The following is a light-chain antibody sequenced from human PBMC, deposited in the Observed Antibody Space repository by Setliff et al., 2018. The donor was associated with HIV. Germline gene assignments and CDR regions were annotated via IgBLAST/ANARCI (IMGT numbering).Light chain of an antibody. CDR2: EVS. CDR3: CSYAGNSTFVV. V-gene: IGLV2-23*02. Sequence: QSVLTQPASVSGSPGQSITISCTGTSSDVGSYNLVSWYQQHPGKAPKLMIYEVSKRPSGVSNRFSGSKSGNTASLTISGLQAEDEADYYCCSYAGNSTFVVFGGGTKVTVL. J-gene: IGLJ3*02. CDR1: SSDVGSYNL.